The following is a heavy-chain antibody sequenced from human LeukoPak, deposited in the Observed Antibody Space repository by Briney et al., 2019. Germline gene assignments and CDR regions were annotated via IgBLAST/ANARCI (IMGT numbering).Heavy chain of an antibody. CDR2: INRDGSTI. Sequence: PGGSLRLSCAASGFTFSSYWMHWVRQAPGKGLVWVSRINRDGSTISYAESVKGRFTISRDNAKNTVYLQMNSLRAEDTAVYYCAREFGRIAAAATGYWGQGTLVTVSS. V-gene: IGHV3-74*01. CDR3: AREFGRIAAAATGY. J-gene: IGHJ4*02. CDR1: GFTFSSYW. D-gene: IGHD6-13*01.